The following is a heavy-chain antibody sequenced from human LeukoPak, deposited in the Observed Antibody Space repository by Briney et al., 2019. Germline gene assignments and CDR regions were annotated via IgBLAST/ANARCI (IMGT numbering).Heavy chain of an antibody. D-gene: IGHD1-26*01. CDR1: GFTFRSYA. V-gene: IGHV3-23*01. CDR2: MSGSGTNT. Sequence: GGSLRLSCAASGFTFRSYAMSWVRQGPGKGLEWVSAMSGSGTNTFYADSVKGRFTIARDNAKNSLYLVMNSLRAEDTAFYYCARFRGGSYYSDYWGQGTLVTVSS. CDR3: ARFRGGSYYSDY. J-gene: IGHJ4*02.